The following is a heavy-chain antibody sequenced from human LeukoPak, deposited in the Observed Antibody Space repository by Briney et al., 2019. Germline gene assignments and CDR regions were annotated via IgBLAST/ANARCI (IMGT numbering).Heavy chain of an antibody. Sequence: GGTLRLSCAASAFTFSNHGMNWVRQAPGKGLEWVSSISTSSSYIYYADSVKGRFTIYRDNAKNSLYLKMNRLRAEDTAVYYCARGTLRLGYHYYYMDVWGKGTTVTASS. CDR2: ISTSSSYI. V-gene: IGHV3-21*01. J-gene: IGHJ6*03. CDR1: AFTFSNHG. CDR3: ARGTLRLGYHYYYMDV. D-gene: IGHD2-15*01.